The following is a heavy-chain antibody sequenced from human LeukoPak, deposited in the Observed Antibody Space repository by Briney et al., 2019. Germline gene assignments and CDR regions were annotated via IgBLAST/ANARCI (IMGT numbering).Heavy chain of an antibody. CDR1: GFTFSSHD. D-gene: IGHD6-19*01. V-gene: IGHV3-13*01. CDR2: IGTAGDT. J-gene: IGHJ4*02. Sequence: PGGSLRLSCAASGFTFSSHDMHWVRQATGKGLEWVSTIGTAGDTYYPGSVKGRFTISRENAKNSLYLQMNILKAGDTAVYYCARVPYSSGWYYFDYWGQGTLVTVSS. CDR3: ARVPYSSGWYYFDY.